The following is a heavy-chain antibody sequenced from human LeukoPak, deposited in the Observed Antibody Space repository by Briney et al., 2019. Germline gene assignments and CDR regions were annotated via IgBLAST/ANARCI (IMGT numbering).Heavy chain of an antibody. Sequence: ASVTVSCKASGGTFSSYAISWVRQAPGQGLEWMGRIIPILGIANYAQKFQGRVTITADKSTSTAYMELSILRSEDTAVYYCAREVVPGAISSIAAAGYAFDIWGEGTMVTVSS. D-gene: IGHD6-13*01. CDR3: AREVVPGAISSIAAAGYAFDI. CDR1: GGTFSSYA. J-gene: IGHJ3*02. V-gene: IGHV1-69*04. CDR2: IIPILGIA.